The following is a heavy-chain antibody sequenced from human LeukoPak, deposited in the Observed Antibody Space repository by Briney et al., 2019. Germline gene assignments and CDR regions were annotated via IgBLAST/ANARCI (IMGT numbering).Heavy chain of an antibody. D-gene: IGHD3-3*01. CDR3: AKGTDFWSGPNWFDP. Sequence: PGGSLRLSCAASGFTFSSYAMSWVRQAPGKGLEWVSAISGSGGSTYYADSVKGRFTISRDSSKNTLYLQMNSLRAEDTDVYYCAKGTDFWSGPNWFDPWGQGTLVTVSS. J-gene: IGHJ5*02. CDR2: ISGSGGST. V-gene: IGHV3-23*01. CDR1: GFTFSSYA.